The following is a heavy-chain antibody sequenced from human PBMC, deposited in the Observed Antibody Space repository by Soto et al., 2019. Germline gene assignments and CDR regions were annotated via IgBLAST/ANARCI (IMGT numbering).Heavy chain of an antibody. Sequence: GGSLRLSCAASGFTFSGYWMHWVRQAPGKGLEWVSAISGSGGSTYYADSVKGRFTISRDNSKNTLYLQMNSLRAEDTAVYYCAKDSVLAPFWSGYLDAFDIWGQGTMVTVSS. J-gene: IGHJ3*02. CDR1: GFTFSGYW. D-gene: IGHD3-3*01. CDR3: AKDSVLAPFWSGYLDAFDI. V-gene: IGHV3-23*01. CDR2: ISGSGGST.